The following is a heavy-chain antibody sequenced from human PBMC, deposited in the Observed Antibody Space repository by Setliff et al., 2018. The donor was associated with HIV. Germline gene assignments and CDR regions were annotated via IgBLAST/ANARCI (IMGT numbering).Heavy chain of an antibody. V-gene: IGHV4-59*11. D-gene: IGHD3-22*01. J-gene: IGHJ1*01. Sequence: SETLSLTCTVSGGSISSHYWSWIRQPPGKGLEWIGSIYYNGITNYNPSLKSRVTVSVDTSKNQFSLKLSSVTAADTAVYYCARAGYYGSTSYWEYFQYWVPDSPGHRLL. CDR2: IYYNGIT. CDR3: ARAGYYGSTSYWEYFQY. CDR1: GGSISSHY.